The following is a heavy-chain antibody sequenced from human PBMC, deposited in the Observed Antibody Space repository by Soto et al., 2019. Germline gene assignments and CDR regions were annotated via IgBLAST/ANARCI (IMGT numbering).Heavy chain of an antibody. CDR1: GYTFITYG. V-gene: IGHV1-18*01. D-gene: IGHD6-6*01. CDR3: ARDRPTSSIRARDYYYAMDV. CDR2: ISSYNGNT. J-gene: IGHJ6*02. Sequence: ASVKVSCKASGYTFITYGISWVRQAPGQGLEWMGWISSYNGNTNYAQKLQGRDTMTTDTSTTTAYMELRSLRSDDTAVYYCARDRPTSSIRARDYYYAMDVWGQGTTVTVSS.